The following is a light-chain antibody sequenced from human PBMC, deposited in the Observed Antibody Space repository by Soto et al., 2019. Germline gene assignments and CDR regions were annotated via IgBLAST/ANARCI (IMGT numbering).Light chain of an antibody. J-gene: IGLJ1*01. V-gene: IGLV2-14*01. CDR2: EVN. CDR1: SSDVGGYDY. CDR3: SAYTTSNSLL. Sequence: QSALTQPAPVSGSPGQSVTISCTGTSSDVGGYDYVSWYQQHPGTAPKLILYEVNNRPSGVSNRFSGSKSGNTASLIISGLQTEDEANYYCSAYTTSNSLLFGTGTKVTVL.